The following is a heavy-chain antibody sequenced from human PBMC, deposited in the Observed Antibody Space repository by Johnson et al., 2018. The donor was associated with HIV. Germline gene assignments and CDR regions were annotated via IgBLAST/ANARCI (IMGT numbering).Heavy chain of an antibody. CDR2: IKSESDGGAT. CDR1: GFTFDDYG. CDR3: ARVKGATNALDI. V-gene: IGHV3-15*01. D-gene: IGHD1-26*01. Sequence: VQLVESGGGVVRPGGSLRLSCVASGFTFDDYGMSWVRQAPGKGLEWVSGIKSESDGGATDYSVPVRGRFTVSRDDSKNTLYLQMNSLKTEDTSLYYCARVKGATNALDIWGPGTLVTVSS. J-gene: IGHJ3*02.